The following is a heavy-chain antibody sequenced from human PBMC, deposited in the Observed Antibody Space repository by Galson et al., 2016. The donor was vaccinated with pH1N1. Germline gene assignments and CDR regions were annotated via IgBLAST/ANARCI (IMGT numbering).Heavy chain of an antibody. CDR3: ARMNYGDYSYYFDY. CDR2: IYWDDDK. J-gene: IGHJ4*03. Sequence: ALVKPTQTVTLTCTVSGFSLSSSGVGVAWIRQPPGKALEWLALIYWDDDKRYGPSLKSRLTITKDTSKNQVVLTMTNMDPVDTATYYCARMNYGDYSYYFDYWGQGTMVTVSS. V-gene: IGHV2-5*05. D-gene: IGHD4-17*01. CDR1: GFSLSSSGVG.